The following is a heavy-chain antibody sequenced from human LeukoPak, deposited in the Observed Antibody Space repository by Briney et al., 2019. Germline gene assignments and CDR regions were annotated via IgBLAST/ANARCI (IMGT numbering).Heavy chain of an antibody. D-gene: IGHD3-22*01. CDR1: EFTFSSYA. V-gene: IGHV3-30-3*01. J-gene: IGHJ4*02. CDR3: ARDNGLDSSGYFPGSY. CDR2: ISYDGSNK. Sequence: PGRPLRLSCAASEFTFSSYAMHWVRQAPGKGLEWVAVISYDGSNKYYADSVKGRFTISRDNSENTLYLQMNSLRAEDTAVYYCARDNGLDSSGYFPGSYWGQGTLVSVSS.